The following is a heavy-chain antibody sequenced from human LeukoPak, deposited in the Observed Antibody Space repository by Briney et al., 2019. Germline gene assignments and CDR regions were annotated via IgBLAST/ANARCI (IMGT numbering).Heavy chain of an antibody. V-gene: IGHV3-30*02. J-gene: IGHJ3*02. CDR1: GFTFSSYG. D-gene: IGHD5-12*01. CDR3: AKDRRDYVYAFDI. CDR2: IRYDGSNK. Sequence: AGGSLRLSCAASGFTFSSYGMHWVRQAPGKGLEWVAFIRYDGSNKYYADSVKGRFTISRDNSKNTLYLQMNSLRAEDTAVYYCAKDRRDYVYAFDIWGQGTMVTVSS.